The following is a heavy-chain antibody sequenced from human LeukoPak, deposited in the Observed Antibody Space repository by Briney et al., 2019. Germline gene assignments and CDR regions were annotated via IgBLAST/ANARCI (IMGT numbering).Heavy chain of an antibody. V-gene: IGHV4-39*01. CDR3: ARHDYGANWFDP. Sequence: SETLSLTCTVSGGSISSSSYYWGWIRQPPGKGLEWIGSIYYSGSTYYNPPLKSRVTTSVDTSKNQFSLKLSSVTAADTAVYYCARHDYGANWFDPWGQGTLVTVSS. CDR2: IYYSGST. CDR1: GGSISSSSYY. D-gene: IGHD4-17*01. J-gene: IGHJ5*02.